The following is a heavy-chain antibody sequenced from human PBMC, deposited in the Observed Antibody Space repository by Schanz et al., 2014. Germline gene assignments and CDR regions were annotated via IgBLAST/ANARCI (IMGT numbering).Heavy chain of an antibody. CDR1: GFNSDDYA. Sequence: EVQVVESGGGLVQPGGSLRLSCTASGFNSDDYAMHWVRQAPGKGPEWVANIKHDGSVKDYVDSVEGRFTISRDNAKRSLFLQMNSLRVEDTAVYFCVSQTGSPNYWGQGTLVTVSS. CDR3: VSQTGSPNY. CDR2: IKHDGSVK. J-gene: IGHJ4*02. V-gene: IGHV3-7*02. D-gene: IGHD6-13*01.